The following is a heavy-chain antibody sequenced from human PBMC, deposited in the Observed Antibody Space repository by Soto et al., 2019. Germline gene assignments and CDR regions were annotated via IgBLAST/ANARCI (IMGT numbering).Heavy chain of an antibody. CDR1: GGSISSYY. CDR3: ASGTAPSPDY. V-gene: IGHV4-59*01. Sequence: SETLSLTCTVSGGSISSYYWSWIRQPPGKGLEWIGYIYYSGSTNYNPSLKSRVTISVDTSKNQFSLKLSSVTAADTAVYYCASGTAPSPDYWGQGTLVTVSS. J-gene: IGHJ4*02. CDR2: IYYSGST. D-gene: IGHD2-21*02.